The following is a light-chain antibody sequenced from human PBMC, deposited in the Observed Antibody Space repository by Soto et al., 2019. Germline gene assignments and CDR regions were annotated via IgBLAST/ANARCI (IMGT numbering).Light chain of an antibody. Sequence: EIVLTQSPGTLSLSPGERATLSCRASQSVSSSYLAWYQQKPGQAPGLLIYGASSRATGIPDRFSGSGSGTDFTLTISRLEPEDFAVYYCQQYGSSPVTLGQGTKVDIK. J-gene: IGKJ1*01. CDR3: QQYGSSPVT. CDR1: QSVSSSY. CDR2: GAS. V-gene: IGKV3-20*01.